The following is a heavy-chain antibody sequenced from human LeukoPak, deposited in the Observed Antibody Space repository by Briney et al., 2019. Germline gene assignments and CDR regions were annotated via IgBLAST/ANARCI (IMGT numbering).Heavy chain of an antibody. J-gene: IGHJ4*02. CDR2: ISYDGSNK. CDR1: GFTFSGYA. Sequence: GGSLRLSCAASGFTFSGYAMHWVRQAPGKGLEWLAVISYDGSNKYYADSVKGRFTISRDNSKDTLYVQMNSLRAEDTAVYYCARDKIVGATYFDYWGQGTLVTVSS. CDR3: ARDKIVGATYFDY. D-gene: IGHD1-26*01. V-gene: IGHV3-30*04.